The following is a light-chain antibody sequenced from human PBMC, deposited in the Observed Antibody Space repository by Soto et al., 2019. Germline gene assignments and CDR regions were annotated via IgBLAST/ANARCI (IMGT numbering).Light chain of an antibody. CDR1: QRVGVN. CDR3: QQYDSWPRT. CDR2: HAS. J-gene: IGKJ1*01. V-gene: IGKV3-15*01. Sequence: VVMKMSPASLSVSQGEKATLSSRASQRVGVNLAWYQQKPGQAPRLLIYHASTRATGVPARFSGSGSGTDFTLTISSLQSEDIAFFYCQQYDSWPRTFGQGTKLDIK.